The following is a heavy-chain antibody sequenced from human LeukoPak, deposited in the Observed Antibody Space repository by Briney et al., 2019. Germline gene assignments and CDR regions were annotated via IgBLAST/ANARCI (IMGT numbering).Heavy chain of an antibody. CDR1: GGTFSSYA. CDR2: IIPMFGRG. J-gene: IGHJ4*02. D-gene: IGHD3-10*01. Sequence: GGAVRVSCKESGGTFSSYASRWVRQAPGQGLEWVGGIIPMFGRGNYAQKFQGRVTITADESTSTAYMELSTLRSEDTAVYYCARVGYGSGSYDYWGQGTLVTVSS. V-gene: IGHV1-69*01. CDR3: ARVGYGSGSYDY.